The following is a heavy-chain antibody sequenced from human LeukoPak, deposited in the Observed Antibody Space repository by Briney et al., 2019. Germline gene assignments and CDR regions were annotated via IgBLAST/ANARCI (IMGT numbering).Heavy chain of an antibody. D-gene: IGHD6-19*01. J-gene: IGHJ5*02. CDR2: IYYSGST. CDR1: GGSISSYY. CDR3: ARRIAVADGLYP. Sequence: SETLSLTCTVSGGSISSYYWSWIRQPPGKGLEWIGYIYYSGSTNYNPSLKSRVTISVDTSKNQFSLKLSSVTAADTAVYYCARRIAVADGLYPWGQGTLVTVSS. V-gene: IGHV4-59*08.